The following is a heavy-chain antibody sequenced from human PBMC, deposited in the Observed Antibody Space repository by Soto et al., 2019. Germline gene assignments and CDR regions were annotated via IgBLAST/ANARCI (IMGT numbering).Heavy chain of an antibody. V-gene: IGHV3-30*18. CDR2: ISYDGSNK. J-gene: IGHJ4*02. CDR3: AKDLDDYGDYGSLGY. D-gene: IGHD4-17*01. CDR1: GFTFSSYG. Sequence: QVQLVESGGGVVQPGRSLRLSCAASGFTFSSYGMHWVRQAPGKGLEWVAVISYDGSNKYYADSVKGRFTISRDNSKNTLYLQMNRLRAEDTAVYYCAKDLDDYGDYGSLGYWGQGTLVTVSS.